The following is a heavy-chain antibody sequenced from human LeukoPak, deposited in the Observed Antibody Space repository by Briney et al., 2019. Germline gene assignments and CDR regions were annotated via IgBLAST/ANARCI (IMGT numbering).Heavy chain of an antibody. CDR2: IYYSGST. CDR3: ARGAFLEWLFFFDY. J-gene: IGHJ4*02. Sequence: SETLSLTCTVSGGSISSYYWSWIRQPPGKGLEWIGYIYYSGSTNYNPSHKSRVTISVDTSKNQFSLKLSSVTAADTAVYYCARGAFLEWLFFFDYWGQGTLVTVSS. D-gene: IGHD3-3*02. CDR1: GGSISSYY. V-gene: IGHV4-59*01.